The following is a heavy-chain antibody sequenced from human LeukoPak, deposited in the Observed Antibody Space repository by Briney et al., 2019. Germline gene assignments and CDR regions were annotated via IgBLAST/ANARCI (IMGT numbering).Heavy chain of an antibody. CDR3: ARDYGGNSEYYFDY. CDR2: INPNSGGT. Sequence: SVNVSCTASGYTFTGYYMHWVRQAPGQGLEWMGWINPNSGGTNYAQKFQGRVTITRDTSISTAYMELSRLRSDDTAVYYCARDYGGNSEYYFDYWGQGTLVAVSS. CDR1: GYTFTGYY. D-gene: IGHD4-23*01. J-gene: IGHJ4*02. V-gene: IGHV1-2*02.